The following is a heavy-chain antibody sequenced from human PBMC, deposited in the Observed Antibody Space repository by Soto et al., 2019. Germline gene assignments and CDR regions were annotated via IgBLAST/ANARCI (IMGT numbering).Heavy chain of an antibody. CDR1: GFTFSSDA. CDR2: ISGSGSST. J-gene: IGHJ4*02. D-gene: IGHD3-9*01. Sequence: GGSLRLSCAASGFTFSSDAMNWVRQAPGKGLEWVSAISGSGSSTYYVDSVKGRFTISRDNSKNTLYLQMNSLRAEDTAVYYCAKGYYDILTGYHSWGQGTLVTVSS. CDR3: AKGYYDILTGYHS. V-gene: IGHV3-23*01.